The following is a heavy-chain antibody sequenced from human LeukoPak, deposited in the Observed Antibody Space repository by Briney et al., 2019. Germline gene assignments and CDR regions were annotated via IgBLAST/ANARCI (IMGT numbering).Heavy chain of an antibody. D-gene: IGHD6-6*01. Sequence: GRSLRLSCAASGFTFKNYAMHLVRQAPGKGLEWVSSISWNSGNVDYADSVKGRFTLSRDNAKNSLYLQMSSLRAEDTALYYCAKSGTYSSSSGYIDSWGQGTLVTVSS. CDR1: GFTFKNYA. CDR3: AKSGTYSSSSGYIDS. V-gene: IGHV3-9*01. CDR2: ISWNSGNV. J-gene: IGHJ4*02.